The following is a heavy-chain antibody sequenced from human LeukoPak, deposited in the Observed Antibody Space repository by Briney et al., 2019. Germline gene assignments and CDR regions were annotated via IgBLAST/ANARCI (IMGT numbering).Heavy chain of an antibody. CDR1: GFTFSSYW. CDR2: INSDGSST. V-gene: IGHV3-74*01. J-gene: IGHJ3*02. Sequence: GGSLRLSCAASGFTFSSYWMHWVRQAPGKGLVWDSRINSDGSSTNYADSVKGRFTISRDNAKNTLYLQMNSLRAEDTAVYYCAIYGSGSYEAFDIWGQGAMVTVSS. CDR3: AIYGSGSYEAFDI. D-gene: IGHD1-26*01.